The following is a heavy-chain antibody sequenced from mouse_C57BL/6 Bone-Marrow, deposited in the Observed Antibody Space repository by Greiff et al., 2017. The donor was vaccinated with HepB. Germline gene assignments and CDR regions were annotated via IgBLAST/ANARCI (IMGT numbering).Heavy chain of an antibody. CDR1: GFNIKDDY. CDR3: TIAGTSAWFAY. Sequence: VQLQQSGAELVRPGASVKLSCTASGFNIKDDYMHWVKQRPEQGLEWIGWIDPENGDTEYASKFQGKATITADTSSNPAYLQLSSLTSEDTAVYYCTIAGTSAWFAYWGQGTLVTVSA. D-gene: IGHD4-1*01. J-gene: IGHJ3*01. V-gene: IGHV14-4*01. CDR2: IDPENGDT.